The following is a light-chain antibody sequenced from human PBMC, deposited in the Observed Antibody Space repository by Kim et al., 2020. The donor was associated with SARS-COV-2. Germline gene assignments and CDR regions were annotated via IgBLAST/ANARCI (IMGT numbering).Light chain of an antibody. CDR2: AAS. CDR3: QQSYTITYT. CDR1: QTIATY. Sequence: VYVGDRVTITCRASQTIATYLNWCQQKPGKAPKLLISAASTLQSGAPSRFSGSGSGTDFTLTISSLQPEDFATYYCQQSYTITYTFGQGTKLEI. J-gene: IGKJ2*01. V-gene: IGKV1-39*01.